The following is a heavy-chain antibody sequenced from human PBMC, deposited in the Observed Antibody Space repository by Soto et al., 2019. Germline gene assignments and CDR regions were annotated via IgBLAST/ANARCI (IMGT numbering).Heavy chain of an antibody. V-gene: IGHV4-31*03. CDR2: IYYSGST. CDR1: GGSISSVGYY. Sequence: QVQLQESGPGLVKPSQTLSLTCTVSGGSISSVGYYWSWIRQHPGKCLEWIGYIYYSGSTYYNPSLKSRVTISLDTSKNQFSLKLSSVTAADTAVYYCESDYDFWSGYYSAWGQGTLVTVSS. D-gene: IGHD3-3*01. CDR3: ESDYDFWSGYYSA. J-gene: IGHJ5*02.